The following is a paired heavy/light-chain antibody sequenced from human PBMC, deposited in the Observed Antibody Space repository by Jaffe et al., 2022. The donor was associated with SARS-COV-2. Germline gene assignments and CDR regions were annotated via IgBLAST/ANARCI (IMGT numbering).Heavy chain of an antibody. J-gene: IGHJ4*02. Sequence: QLQLQESGPGLVKPSETLSLTCTVSGGSISSSSYYWGWIRQPPGKGLEWIGSIYYSGSTYYNPSLKSRVTISVDTSKNQFSLKLSSVTAADTAVYYCARLCRITMVRGVNPRPFDYWGQGTLVTVSS. CDR1: GGSISSSSYY. CDR3: ARLCRITMVRGVNPRPFDY. CDR2: IYYSGST. D-gene: IGHD3-10*01. V-gene: IGHV4-39*01.
Light chain of an antibody. Sequence: EIVLTQSPATLSLSPGERATLSCRASQSVSSYLAWYQQKPGQAPRLLIYDASNRATGIPARFSGSGSGTDFTLTISSLEPEDFAVYYCQQRSNWPRNTFGQGTKLEIK. J-gene: IGKJ2*01. CDR2: DAS. V-gene: IGKV3-11*01. CDR1: QSVSSY. CDR3: QQRSNWPRNT.